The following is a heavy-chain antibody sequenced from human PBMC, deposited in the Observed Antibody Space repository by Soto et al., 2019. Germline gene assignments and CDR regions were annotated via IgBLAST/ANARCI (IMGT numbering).Heavy chain of an antibody. V-gene: IGHV1-18*01. J-gene: IGHJ6*02. CDR2: INTHNGNT. Sequence: GASVKVSCKASGYTFTTYGISWVRQAPGQGLEWLGWINTHNGNTNYAQNLQGRVIMTADTSTSTAYMELRSLRSDDTAIYYCTREGSAPYYYYGRDAWGQGTTVTVSS. CDR1: GYTFTTYG. CDR3: TREGSAPYYYYGRDA. D-gene: IGHD3-10*01.